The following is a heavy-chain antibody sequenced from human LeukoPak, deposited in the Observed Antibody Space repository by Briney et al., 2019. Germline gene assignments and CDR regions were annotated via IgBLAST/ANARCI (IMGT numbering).Heavy chain of an antibody. CDR2: INAGNGNT. CDR1: QYSFSDYA. CDR3: ARDAGDYGDYWDY. D-gene: IGHD4-17*01. V-gene: IGHV1-3*01. Sequence: ASVKVSCTASQYSFSDYAIHWVRQAPGQRLEWMGWINAGNGNTKYSQKFQGRVTITRDTSASTAYMELSSLRSEDTAVYYCARDAGDYGDYWDYWGQGTLVTVSS. J-gene: IGHJ4*02.